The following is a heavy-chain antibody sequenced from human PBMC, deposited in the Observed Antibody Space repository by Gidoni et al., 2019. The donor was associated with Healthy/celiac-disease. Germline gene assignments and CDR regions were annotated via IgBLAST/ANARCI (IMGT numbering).Heavy chain of an antibody. J-gene: IGHJ4*02. CDR2: ISISSSYT. V-gene: IGHV3-11*06. D-gene: IGHD6-6*01. CDR3: ASPSSIAAHALGY. CDR1: GFTFSDYY. Sequence: QVQLVESGGGVVKPEGSLILSCAASGFTFSDYYIRWIRQAPGKGLEWVSYISISSSYTNYADSVKGRFTISRDNAKNSLYLQMNSLRAEDTAVYYCASPSSIAAHALGYWGQGTLVTVSS.